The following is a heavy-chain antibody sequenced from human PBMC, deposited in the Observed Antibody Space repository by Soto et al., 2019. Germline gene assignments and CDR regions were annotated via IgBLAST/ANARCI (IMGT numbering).Heavy chain of an antibody. V-gene: IGHV3-30-3*01. CDR3: ARQEGRNFDY. Sequence: GGSLRLSCAASGFTFSNYAMHWVRQAPGKGLEWAVIISYDGSNKYYADSVKGRFTISRDNSKNTLYLQMNSLRIEDTAVYYCARQEGRNFDYWGQGTLVTVSS. J-gene: IGHJ4*02. CDR2: ISYDGSNK. CDR1: GFTFSNYA.